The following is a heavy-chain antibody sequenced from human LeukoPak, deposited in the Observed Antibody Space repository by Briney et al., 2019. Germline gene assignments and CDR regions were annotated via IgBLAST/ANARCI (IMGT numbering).Heavy chain of an antibody. CDR1: GCTFSSYA. Sequence: SVKVSCKASGCTFSSYAISWVRQAPGQGLEWMGWIIPIFGTANYAQKFQGRVTITADESTSTAYMELSSLRSEDTAVYYCASASYYDFWSGYFDYWGQGTLVTVSS. V-gene: IGHV1-69*01. J-gene: IGHJ4*02. CDR3: ASASYYDFWSGYFDY. D-gene: IGHD3-3*01. CDR2: IIPIFGTA.